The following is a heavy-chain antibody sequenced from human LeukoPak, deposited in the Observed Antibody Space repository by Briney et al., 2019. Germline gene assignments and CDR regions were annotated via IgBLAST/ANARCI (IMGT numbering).Heavy chain of an antibody. CDR1: GYTFTGYF. V-gene: IGHV1-46*01. J-gene: IGHJ4*02. Sequence: ASVKVSCKASGYTFTGYFMHWVRQAPGQGLEWMGIINPSGGSTSYAQKFQGRVTVNRATSTSTVYRELSSLRSGATAVYYCARDLRPTTVTTGGDYWGQGTLVTVSS. D-gene: IGHD4-17*01. CDR2: INPSGGST. CDR3: ARDLRPTTVTTGGDY.